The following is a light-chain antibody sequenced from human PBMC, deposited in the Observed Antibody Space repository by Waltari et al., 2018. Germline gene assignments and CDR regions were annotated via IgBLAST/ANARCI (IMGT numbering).Light chain of an antibody. Sequence: QSGLTHPPSLSAPPGQKATISRSGTRSTIGYNYVAVYQQLTGTVPKLLIYENDKRPSGVPDRFSVSRSGTSATLVITGLRTGDEADYYCGTWDSSLSGAVFGGGTHLTVL. V-gene: IGLV1-51*02. CDR1: RSTIGYNY. CDR2: END. CDR3: GTWDSSLSGAV. J-gene: IGLJ7*01.